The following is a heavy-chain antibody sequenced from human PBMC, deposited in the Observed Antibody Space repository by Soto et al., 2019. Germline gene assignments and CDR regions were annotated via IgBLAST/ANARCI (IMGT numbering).Heavy chain of an antibody. CDR3: AKGDTTMITDYYAMDV. Sequence: PGESLKISCVISGFSFTTYWVAWVRQMPGKGLEWMGIFYPGDSHIRYSPSFQGRFTISRDNSKNTLYLQMKSLRAEDTALYYCAKGDTTMITDYYAMDVWGQGTTVTVSS. V-gene: IGHV5-51*01. CDR1: GFSFTTYW. CDR2: FYPGDSHI. D-gene: IGHD5-18*01. J-gene: IGHJ6*02.